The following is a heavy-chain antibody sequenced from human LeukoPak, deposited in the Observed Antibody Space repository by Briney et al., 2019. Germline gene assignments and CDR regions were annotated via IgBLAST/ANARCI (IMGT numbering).Heavy chain of an antibody. CDR2: INPNSGGT. CDR1: GYTFTGYY. Sequence: EASVKVSCKASGYTFTGYYMHWVRQAPGQGLEWMGWINPNSGGTNYAQKFQGRVTMTRDTSISTAYMELSRLRSDDTAVYYCARYSGGGYYDYFDYWGQGTLVTVSS. J-gene: IGHJ4*02. V-gene: IGHV1-2*02. CDR3: ARYSGGGYYDYFDY. D-gene: IGHD3-22*01.